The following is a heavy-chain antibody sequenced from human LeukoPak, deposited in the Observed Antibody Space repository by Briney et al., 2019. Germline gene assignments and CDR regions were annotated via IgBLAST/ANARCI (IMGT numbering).Heavy chain of an antibody. V-gene: IGHV5-51*01. Sequence: GESLKISCKGSGFRFTSYWIGWVRPMPGQGLEWMGIIYPGDSDTRYSPSFQGQVTISADKSIRTAYLQWSSLKASDTAMYYCARRGDYCSGGSCHVDYWGQGTLVTVS. D-gene: IGHD2-15*01. J-gene: IGHJ4*02. CDR3: ARRGDYCSGGSCHVDY. CDR2: IYPGDSDT. CDR1: GFRFTSYW.